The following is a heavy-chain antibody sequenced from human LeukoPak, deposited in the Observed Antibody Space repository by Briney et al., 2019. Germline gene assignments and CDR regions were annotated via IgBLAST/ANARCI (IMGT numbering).Heavy chain of an antibody. CDR3: ARAGYYDYVWPFY. J-gene: IGHJ4*02. D-gene: IGHD3-16*01. V-gene: IGHV1-69*05. CDR2: IIPIFGTA. Sequence: SVKVSCKASGGTFSSYAISWVRQAPGQGLEWMGGIIPIFGTANYAQKFQGRVTITTDESTSTAYMELSSLRSEDTAVYYRARAGYYDYVWPFYWGQGTLVTVSS. CDR1: GGTFSSYA.